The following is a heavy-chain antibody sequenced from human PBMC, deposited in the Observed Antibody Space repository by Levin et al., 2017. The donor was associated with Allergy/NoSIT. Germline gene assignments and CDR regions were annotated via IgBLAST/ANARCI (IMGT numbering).Heavy chain of an antibody. CDR1: GGSISSYY. J-gene: IGHJ4*02. V-gene: IGHV4-59*08. CDR3: ARHKRGIDSNSFDY. Sequence: SQTLSLTCTVSGGSISSYYWSWIRQPPGKGLEWIGYIYYSGSTNYNPSLKSRVTISVDTSKNQFSLKLSSVTAADTAVYYCARHKRGIDSNSFDYWGQGTLVTVSS. CDR2: IYYSGST. D-gene: IGHD6-13*01.